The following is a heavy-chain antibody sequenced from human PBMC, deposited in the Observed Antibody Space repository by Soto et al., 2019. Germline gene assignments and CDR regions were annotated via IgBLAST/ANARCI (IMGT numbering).Heavy chain of an antibody. CDR3: ASDKITGLFDY. CDR2: INHSGST. Sequence: SESLSLTCAVYGGSFSGYYWTWIRQPPGTGLEWIGEINHSGSTNYNPSLKSRVTISVDTSKNQFSLKLTSVTAADTAVYYCASDKITGLFDYWGQGTLVTVSS. J-gene: IGHJ4*02. D-gene: IGHD2-8*02. CDR1: GGSFSGYY. V-gene: IGHV4-34*01.